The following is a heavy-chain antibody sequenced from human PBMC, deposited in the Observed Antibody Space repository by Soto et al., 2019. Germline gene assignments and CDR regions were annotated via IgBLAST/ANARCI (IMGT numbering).Heavy chain of an antibody. V-gene: IGHV4-31*03. CDR3: ATYYGSGSYYQFDI. J-gene: IGHJ3*02. CDR1: GGSISSGGYY. D-gene: IGHD3-10*01. CDR2: IYYSGST. Sequence: QVQLQESGPGLVKPSQTLSLTCTVSGGSISSGGYYWSWIRQHPGKGLEWIGYIYYSGSTYYNPYLKSRVTISVDTSKNLFSLKLSSVTAADTAVYFCATYYGSGSYYQFDIWGQGTMVTVSS.